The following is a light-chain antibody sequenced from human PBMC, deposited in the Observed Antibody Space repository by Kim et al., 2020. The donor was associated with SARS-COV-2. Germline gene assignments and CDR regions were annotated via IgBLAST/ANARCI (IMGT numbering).Light chain of an antibody. CDR1: SSDVGGYNY. J-gene: IGLJ2*01. CDR3: CSYAGGYTQVA. CDR2: DVN. Sequence: QSALTQPRSVSGSPGQSVTIPCTGTSSDVGGYNYVSWYQQFPGNAPRLMIYDVNKRPSGVPDRFSASKSGNTASLTISGLQADDEADYYCCSYAGGYTQVAFGGGTQLTVL. V-gene: IGLV2-11*01.